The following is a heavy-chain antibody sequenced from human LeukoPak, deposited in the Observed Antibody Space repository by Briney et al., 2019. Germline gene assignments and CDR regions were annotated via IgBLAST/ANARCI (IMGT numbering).Heavy chain of an antibody. J-gene: IGHJ4*02. Sequence: GRSLRLSCAASGFTFSSYGMHWVRQAPGKGLEWVAVISYDGSNKYYADSVKGRFTISRDNSKNTLYLQMNSLRAEDTAVYYCANSGGLGGGSYYWGQGTLVTASS. CDR3: ANSGGLGGGSYY. D-gene: IGHD2-15*01. CDR2: ISYDGSNK. V-gene: IGHV3-30*18. CDR1: GFTFSSYG.